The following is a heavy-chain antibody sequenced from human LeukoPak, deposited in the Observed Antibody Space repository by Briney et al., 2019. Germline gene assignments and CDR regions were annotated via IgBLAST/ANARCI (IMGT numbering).Heavy chain of an antibody. V-gene: IGHV1-69*04. CDR3: ATDGTISCYKCFDH. J-gene: IGHJ4*01. Sequence: KVSFKASGGAFTSYAISWVRQAPGQGLEWMGRIIPILGAADYAQNFQGRVTITADKSTGTAYMELSSLRSEDTAIYYCATDGTISCYKCFDHWGQGSLVTVSS. CDR1: GGAFTSYA. D-gene: IGHD3-10*01. CDR2: IIPILGAA.